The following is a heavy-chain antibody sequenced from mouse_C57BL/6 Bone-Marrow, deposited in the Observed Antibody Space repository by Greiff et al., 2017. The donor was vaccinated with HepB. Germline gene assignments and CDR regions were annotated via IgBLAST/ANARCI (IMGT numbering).Heavy chain of an antibody. D-gene: IGHD2-2*01. Sequence: QVQLQQSGAELARPGASVKMSCKASGYTFTSYTMHWVKQRPGQGLEWIGYINPSSGYTKYNQKFKDKATLTADKSSSTAYMQLSSLTSEDSAVYYCARLDDGYDEPSAYWGQGTLVTVSA. J-gene: IGHJ3*01. CDR1: GYTFTSYT. CDR2: INPSSGYT. V-gene: IGHV1-4*01. CDR3: ARLDDGYDEPSAY.